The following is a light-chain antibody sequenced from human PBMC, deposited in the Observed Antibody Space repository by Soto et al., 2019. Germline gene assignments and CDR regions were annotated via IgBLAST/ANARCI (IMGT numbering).Light chain of an antibody. CDR1: QSISSY. CDR3: QQSYSTPPYT. J-gene: IGKJ2*01. CDR2: AAS. Sequence: DIQMTQSPSSLSASVGDRVTITCRASQSISSYLNWYQQKPGKAPKLLIYAASSLQSGVPSRFSGSGSGTDFTLTISSLQPEEFATYYCQQSYSTPPYTLGQGTKLEIK. V-gene: IGKV1-39*01.